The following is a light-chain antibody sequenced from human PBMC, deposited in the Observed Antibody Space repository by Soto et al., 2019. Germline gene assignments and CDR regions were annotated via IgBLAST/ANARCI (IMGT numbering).Light chain of an antibody. Sequence: QSMLTQPASVSGSPGQSITISCTGTSSDVGGYKYVSWYQQHPGKAPKLMIYDIRNRPSGVSNRFSGSKSGNTASLTISGLQAEDEADYYCSSYTSSSTRVFGTGTKVTVL. CDR3: SSYTSSSTRV. CDR2: DIR. J-gene: IGLJ1*01. V-gene: IGLV2-14*03. CDR1: SSDVGGYKY.